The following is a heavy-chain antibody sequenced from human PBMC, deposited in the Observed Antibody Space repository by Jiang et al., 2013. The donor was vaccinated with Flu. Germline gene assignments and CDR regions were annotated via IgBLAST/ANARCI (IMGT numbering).Heavy chain of an antibody. V-gene: IGHV1-2*04. CDR1: GYTFSGYY. Sequence: SGYTFSGYYIHWVRQAAGQGLEWMGWINPNSGGTSYAQRFQDWVTMTRDTSINTAYMEMSRLRSDDTAVYYCARVQTGTGAFDIWGQGTMVTVSS. J-gene: IGHJ3*02. CDR3: ARVQTGTGAFDI. CDR2: INPNSGGT. D-gene: IGHD1-1*01.